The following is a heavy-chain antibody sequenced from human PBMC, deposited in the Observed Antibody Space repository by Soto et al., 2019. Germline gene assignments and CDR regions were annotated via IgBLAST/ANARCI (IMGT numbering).Heavy chain of an antibody. J-gene: IGHJ4*02. CDR2: IYYTGTT. D-gene: IGHD1-1*01. V-gene: IGHV4-39*01. CDR1: GGYISSTSYY. Sequence: QLQLQESGPGLVKPSETLSLICSVSGGYISSTSYYWGWIRHSPGPALEWIASIYYTGTTYYNPSLKGRVVISVDTSKTQVSLKVNSVTAADTAVYYCARGLRWTRSFDFWGQGTLVTVSS. CDR3: ARGLRWTRSFDF.